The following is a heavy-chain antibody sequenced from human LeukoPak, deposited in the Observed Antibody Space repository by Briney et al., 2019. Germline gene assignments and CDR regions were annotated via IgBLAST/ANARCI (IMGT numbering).Heavy chain of an antibody. CDR1: GFTFSSYN. CDR3: ARDELYCSGDSCYPDWFDP. J-gene: IGHJ5*02. CDR2: ISSSDSTI. V-gene: IGHV3-48*04. D-gene: IGHD2-15*01. Sequence: PGGSLRLSCAASGFTFSSYNMNWVRQAPGKGLEWVSYISSSDSTIYYADSVKGRFTISRDNAKNSLFLQMNSLRAEDTAVYYCARDELYCSGDSCYPDWFDPWGQGTLVTVSS.